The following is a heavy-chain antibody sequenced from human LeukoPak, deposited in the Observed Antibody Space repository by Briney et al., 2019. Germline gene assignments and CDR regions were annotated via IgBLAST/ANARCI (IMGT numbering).Heavy chain of an antibody. J-gene: IGHJ4*02. CDR2: INTDGSNT. Sequence: GGSLRLSCAASGFTFDNYWMHWVRQAPGKGLVWVSRINTDGSNTRYADSVKCRFTISRDSAKNTLYLQMNSLRAEDTAVYYCARDIADFWSGYLGSIGYWGQGTLVTVSS. CDR3: ARDIADFWSGYLGSIGY. CDR1: GFTFDNYW. D-gene: IGHD3-3*01. V-gene: IGHV3-74*01.